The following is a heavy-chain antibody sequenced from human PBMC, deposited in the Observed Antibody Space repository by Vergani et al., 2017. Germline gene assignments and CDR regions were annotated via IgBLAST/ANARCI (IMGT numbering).Heavy chain of an antibody. J-gene: IGHJ6*02. D-gene: IGHD6-6*01. Sequence: EVQLLESGGGLVQPGGSLRLSCAASGFTFSSYAMSWVRQAPGKGLEWVSAISGRGGSTYYADSVKGRFTISRDNSKNTLYLQMNSLRAEDTAVYYCARDRGSSAFFHYYYGMDVWGQGTTVTVSS. CDR2: ISGRGGST. V-gene: IGHV3-23*01. CDR3: ARDRGSSAFFHYYYGMDV. CDR1: GFTFSSYA.